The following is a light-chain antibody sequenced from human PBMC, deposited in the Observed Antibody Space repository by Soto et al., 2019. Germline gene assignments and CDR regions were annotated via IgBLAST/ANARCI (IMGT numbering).Light chain of an antibody. CDR2: DVS. CDR3: SSYTNSSSHVV. J-gene: IGLJ2*01. CDR1: SSDVGSYNY. V-gene: IGLV2-14*01. Sequence: QSALTQPASVSGSPGQSITISCTGTSSDVGSYNYVSWYQQYPGKAPKLMIYDVSNRPSGVSYRFSGSKSGNTASLTISGLQAEDEADYYCSSYTNSSSHVVFGGGTKLTVL.